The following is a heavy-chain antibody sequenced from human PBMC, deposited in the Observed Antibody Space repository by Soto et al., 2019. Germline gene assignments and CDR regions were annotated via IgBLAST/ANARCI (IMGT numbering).Heavy chain of an antibody. J-gene: IGHJ5*02. V-gene: IGHV4-59*01. D-gene: IGHD6-6*01. CDR2: IHYSGST. Sequence: PSETQSLTCTVSGGSINSYYWGWIRQPPGKGLEWIGYIHYSGSTNYNPSLKSRVTISVDTPKNQFSLKVNSMTAADTAVYYCARGGLAARKGRWFDPWGQGTLVTVSS. CDR1: GGSINSYY. CDR3: ARGGLAARKGRWFDP.